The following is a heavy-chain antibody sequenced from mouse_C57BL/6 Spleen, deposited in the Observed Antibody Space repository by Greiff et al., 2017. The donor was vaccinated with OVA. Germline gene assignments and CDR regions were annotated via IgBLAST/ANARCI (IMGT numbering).Heavy chain of an antibody. CDR3: TRGYDNYYAMDY. CDR1: GFTFSDAW. D-gene: IGHD2-2*01. CDR2: IRNKANNHAT. V-gene: IGHV6-6*01. J-gene: IGHJ4*01. Sequence: EVKLVESGGGLVQPGGSMKLSCAASGFTFSDAWMDWVRQSPEKGLEWVAEIRNKANNHATYYAESVKGRFTISRDDSKSSVYLQMNSLRAEDTGIYYCTRGYDNYYAMDYWGQGTSVTVSS.